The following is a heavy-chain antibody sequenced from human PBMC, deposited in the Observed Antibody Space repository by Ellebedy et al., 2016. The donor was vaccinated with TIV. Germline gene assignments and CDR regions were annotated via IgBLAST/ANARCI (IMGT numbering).Heavy chain of an antibody. CDR1: GFSFRSYW. Sequence: GESLKISCEAFGFSFRSYWMSWVRQAPGKGLEWVANIRGDSEKYYVDSVKGQFTISRDNGKNSLYLQMHSLRPEDTAVYYCARRGSYGDYAVQINSWFDSWGQGTLVTVSS. D-gene: IGHD4-17*01. CDR3: ARRGSYGDYAVQINSWFDS. V-gene: IGHV3-7*01. J-gene: IGHJ5*01. CDR2: IRGDSEK.